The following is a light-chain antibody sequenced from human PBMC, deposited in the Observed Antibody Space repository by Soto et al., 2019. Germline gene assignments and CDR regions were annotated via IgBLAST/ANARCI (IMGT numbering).Light chain of an antibody. CDR3: QQYNNWPRT. J-gene: IGKJ1*01. V-gene: IGKV3-15*01. CDR1: QSVSSCN. CDR2: GAS. Sequence: EIAMTQSPATLSLSPGDRATISCRASQSVSSCNVAWYQQKPGQAPRLLIYGASTRATGIPARFSGSGSGTEFTLTISSLQSEDFAVYYCQQYNNWPRTFGQGTKVDIK.